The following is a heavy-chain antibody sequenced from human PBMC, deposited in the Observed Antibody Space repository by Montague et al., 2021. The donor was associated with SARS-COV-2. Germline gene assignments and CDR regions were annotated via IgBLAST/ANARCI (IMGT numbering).Heavy chain of an antibody. V-gene: IGHV6-1*01. CDR2: PFHRSKWSN. CDR3: TRAVWGVQDY. J-gene: IGHJ4*02. Sequence: CAISGDSVAGLRRRSDWNTHELSPHFQCVCSPFHRSKWSNEYALSVKSRITITPDTSKNQLSLQLTSVTPEDTAVYYCTRAVWGVQDYWGQGSLVTVSS. CDR1: GDSVAGLRRR. D-gene: IGHD3-10*01.